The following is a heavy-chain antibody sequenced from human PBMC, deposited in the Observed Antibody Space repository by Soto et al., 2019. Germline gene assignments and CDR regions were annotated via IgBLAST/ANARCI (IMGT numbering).Heavy chain of an antibody. CDR1: GGSFSGYY. Sequence: PSETLSLTCAVYGGSFSGYYWSWIRQPPGKGLEWIGEINHSGSTNYNPSLKSRVTISVDTSKNQFSLKLSSVTAADTAVYYCARELTTYDFWSGYSRWFDPWGQGILVTVSS. CDR3: ARELTTYDFWSGYSRWFDP. D-gene: IGHD3-3*01. J-gene: IGHJ5*02. CDR2: INHSGST. V-gene: IGHV4-34*01.